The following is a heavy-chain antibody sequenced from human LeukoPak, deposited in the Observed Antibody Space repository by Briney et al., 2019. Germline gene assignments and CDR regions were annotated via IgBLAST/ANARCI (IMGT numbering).Heavy chain of an antibody. CDR2: INSDGTST. V-gene: IGHV3-74*01. CDR1: GFTFSNYW. CDR3: ARDLLGNAFDI. J-gene: IGHJ3*02. Sequence: GGSLRLSCAASGFTFSNYWMRWVRQAPGKGLVWVSRINSDGTSTRYADSVKGRFTISRDNAKNTLYLQMTSLRADDTAVYYCARDLLGNAFDIWGQGTMVTVSS. D-gene: IGHD2-15*01.